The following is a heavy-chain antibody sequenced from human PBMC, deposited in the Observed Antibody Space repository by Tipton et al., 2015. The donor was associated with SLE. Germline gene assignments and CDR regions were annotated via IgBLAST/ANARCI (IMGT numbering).Heavy chain of an antibody. V-gene: IGHV3-48*03. D-gene: IGHD5-18*01. J-gene: IGHJ4*02. Sequence: SLRLSCAASGFTFSSYEMNWVRQAPGKGLEWVSYISSSGSTIYYADSVKGRFTISRDNAKNSLYLQMNSLRAEDTAVYYCARGVKYSYGYSNFDYWGRGTLVTVSS. CDR3: ARGVKYSYGYSNFDY. CDR1: GFTFSSYE. CDR2: ISSSGSTI.